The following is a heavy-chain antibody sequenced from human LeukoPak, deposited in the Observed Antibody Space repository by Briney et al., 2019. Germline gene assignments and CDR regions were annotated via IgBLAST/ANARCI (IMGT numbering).Heavy chain of an antibody. CDR3: ARDRSPHAFDI. Sequence: PSETLSLTCTVSGGSISSGGYYWSWIRQPPGKGLEWIGYIYHSGSTYYNPSLKSRVTISVDTSKNQFSLKLSSVTAADTAVYYCARDRSPHAFDIWGQGTMVTVSS. CDR1: GGSISSGGYY. CDR2: IYHSGST. J-gene: IGHJ3*02. V-gene: IGHV4-30-2*01. D-gene: IGHD1-26*01.